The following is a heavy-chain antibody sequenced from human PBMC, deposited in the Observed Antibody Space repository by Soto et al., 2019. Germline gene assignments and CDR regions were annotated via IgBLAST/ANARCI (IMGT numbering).Heavy chain of an antibody. D-gene: IGHD5-12*01. V-gene: IGHV3-66*01. CDR2: IYSGGST. J-gene: IGHJ6*03. Sequence: GGSLRLSCAASGFTVSSNYMSWVRQAPGKGLEWVSVIYSGGSTYYADSVKGRFTISRDNSKNTLYLQMNSLRAEDTAVYYCARVSLSPRYSGYDQYYYYYYYMDVWGKGTTVTVSS. CDR3: ARVSLSPRYSGYDQYYYYYYYMDV. CDR1: GFTVSSNY.